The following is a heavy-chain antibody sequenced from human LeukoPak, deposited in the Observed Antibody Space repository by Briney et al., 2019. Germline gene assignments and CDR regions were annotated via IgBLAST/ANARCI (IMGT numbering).Heavy chain of an antibody. D-gene: IGHD1-26*01. V-gene: IGHV4-34*01. CDR2: INHSGST. CDR3: ARGKRIVGATTRDY. CDR1: GGSFSGYY. Sequence: PAETLSLTCAVYGGSFSGYYWSWIRQPPGKGLEWIGEINHSGSTNYNPSLKSRVTISVDTSKNQFSLKLSSVTAADTAVYYCARGKRIVGATTRDYWGQGTLVTVSS. J-gene: IGHJ4*02.